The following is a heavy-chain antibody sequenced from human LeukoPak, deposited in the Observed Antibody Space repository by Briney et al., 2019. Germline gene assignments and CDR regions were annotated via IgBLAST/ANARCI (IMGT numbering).Heavy chain of an antibody. CDR3: ARDFLYYYDTSGYYSDY. CDR1: GFTFSSYA. V-gene: IGHV3-23*01. Sequence: PGGSLRLSCAASGFTFSSYAMSWVRQAPGKGLEWVSAISGSGGSTYYADSVKGRFTISRDNSKNTLYLQMNSLRAEDTAVYYCARDFLYYYDTSGYYSDYWGQGTLVTVSS. J-gene: IGHJ4*02. D-gene: IGHD3-22*01. CDR2: ISGSGGST.